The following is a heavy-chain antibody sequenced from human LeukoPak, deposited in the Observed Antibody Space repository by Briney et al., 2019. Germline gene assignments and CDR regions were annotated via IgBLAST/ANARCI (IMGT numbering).Heavy chain of an antibody. V-gene: IGHV1-8*01. CDR1: GYTFTSYD. J-gene: IGHJ4*02. D-gene: IGHD3-22*01. CDR3: ARGAYDSRGYYAEY. CDR2: MNPNSGNT. Sequence: ASVKVSCKASGYTFTSYDINWVRQATGQGLEWMGWMNPNSGNTGYAQKFQGRVTMTRNTSISTAYMELSSLRSEDTAVYYCARGAYDSRGYYAEYWGQGTLVTVSS.